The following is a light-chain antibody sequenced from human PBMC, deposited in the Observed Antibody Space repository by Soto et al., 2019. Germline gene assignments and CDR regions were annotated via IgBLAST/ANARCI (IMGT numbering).Light chain of an antibody. V-gene: IGKV3-15*01. CDR3: QQYDDWLRLT. CDR2: GAS. Sequence: TVMTQSPATLSVSPGERATFSCRASQSISTNLAWFQLKPGQAPRLLIYGASIRAAGIPARFSGSGSGTEFSLTISSLQSEDFAVYFCQQYDDWLRLTFGRGTKVDIK. J-gene: IGKJ4*01. CDR1: QSISTN.